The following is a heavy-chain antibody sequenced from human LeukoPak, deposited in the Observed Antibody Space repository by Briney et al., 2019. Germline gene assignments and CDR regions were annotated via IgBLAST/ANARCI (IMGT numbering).Heavy chain of an antibody. CDR3: VTDWAKVAYTPSFDS. V-gene: IGHV3-30-3*01. CDR2: ISYDENNE. CDR1: GFTFSTYA. Sequence: GGSLRLSCAASGFTFSTYAMDWVRQAPGKGLEWVAVISYDENNEYYADSVKGRFTISRDNSKNTLYLQMNSLRAKDTAVYYCVTDWAKVAYTPSFDSWGQGTLVTVSS. J-gene: IGHJ4*01. D-gene: IGHD3-16*01.